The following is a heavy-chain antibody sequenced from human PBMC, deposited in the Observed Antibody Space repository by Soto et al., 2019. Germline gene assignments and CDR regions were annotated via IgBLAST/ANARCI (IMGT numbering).Heavy chain of an antibody. CDR3: AKSAHYDFWSGSLRVPDEYYFDY. CDR2: ISYDGSNK. J-gene: IGHJ4*02. V-gene: IGHV3-30*18. CDR1: GFTFSSYG. Sequence: GGSLRLSCAASGFTFSSYGMHWVRQAPGKGLEWVAVISYDGSNKYYADSVKGRFTISRDNSKNTLYLQMNSLRAEDTAVYYCAKSAHYDFWSGSLRVPDEYYFDYWGQGTLVTVSS. D-gene: IGHD3-3*01.